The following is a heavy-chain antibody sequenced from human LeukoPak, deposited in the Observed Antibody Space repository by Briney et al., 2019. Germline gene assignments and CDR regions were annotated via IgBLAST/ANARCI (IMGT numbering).Heavy chain of an antibody. Sequence: GGSLRLSCSASRFTISSYEMNWVRQAPGKGLEWVSYITSGGDSIYYAKSVKGRFTISRDNAKNSVYLQMNSLRAEDTAVYYCARAGVDQMRYWGQGTLVTVSS. V-gene: IGHV3-48*03. J-gene: IGHJ4*02. CDR1: RFTISSYE. D-gene: IGHD2-2*01. CDR2: ITSGGDSI. CDR3: ARAGVDQMRY.